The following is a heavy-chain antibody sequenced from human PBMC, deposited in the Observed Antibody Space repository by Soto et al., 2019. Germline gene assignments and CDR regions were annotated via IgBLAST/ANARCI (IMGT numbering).Heavy chain of an antibody. D-gene: IGHD6-13*01. CDR3: ARGTSAAPGSDY. V-gene: IGHV1-69*02. CDR2: IIPILGIA. CDR1: GGTFSSYT. J-gene: IGHJ4*02. Sequence: QVQLVQSGAEVKKPGSSVKVSCKASGGTFSSYTISWVRQAPGQGLEWMGRIIPILGIANYAQKFQGRVTITADKSTSTAYMELSSLRAEDTAVYYCARGTSAAPGSDYWGQGTLVTVSS.